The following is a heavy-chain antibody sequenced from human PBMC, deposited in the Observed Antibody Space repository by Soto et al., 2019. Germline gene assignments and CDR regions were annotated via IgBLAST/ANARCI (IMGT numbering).Heavy chain of an antibody. D-gene: IGHD2-2*01. CDR1: GFSFSTYD. V-gene: IGHV3-48*02. J-gene: IGHJ6*02. Sequence: EVQLVESGGGLVQPGGSLRLSCAASGFSFSTYDMNWVRQAPGKGLEWVSYISSGGQTIKSTDSVKGRFTISRDNAKNSLYLQMSGLRDEDTRVYYCARDPQRGYSGMDVWGQGNTVTVSS. CDR3: ARDPQRGYSGMDV. CDR2: ISSGGQTI.